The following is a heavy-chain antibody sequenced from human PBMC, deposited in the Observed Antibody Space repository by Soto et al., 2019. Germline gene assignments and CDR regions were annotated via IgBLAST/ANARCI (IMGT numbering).Heavy chain of an antibody. CDR2: IYPGDSDT. CDR1: GYSFTSYW. Sequence: GESLKISCKGSGYSFTSYWIGWVRQMPGKGLEWMGIIYPGDSDTRYSPSFQGQVTISADKSISTAYLQWSSLKASDTAMYYCARPLCGGDCYPPYYFDYWGQGALVTVSS. CDR3: ARPLCGGDCYPPYYFDY. J-gene: IGHJ4*02. D-gene: IGHD2-21*02. V-gene: IGHV5-51*01.